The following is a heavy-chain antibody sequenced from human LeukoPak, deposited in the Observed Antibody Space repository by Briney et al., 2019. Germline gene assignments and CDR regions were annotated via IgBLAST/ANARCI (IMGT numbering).Heavy chain of an antibody. D-gene: IGHD5-12*01. J-gene: IGHJ3*02. CDR3: ARPRGYSGYDRDGAFDI. V-gene: IGHV1-2*02. Sequence: ASVTVSFKASGFTFIGYFIHWVRQAPGQGLEWMGWINPNSGDTNSVQKFQGRVTMTRDKSISTVYMEVSSLRSDDTAVFYCARPRGYSGYDRDGAFDIWGQGTMVTVSS. CDR2: INPNSGDT. CDR1: GFTFIGYF.